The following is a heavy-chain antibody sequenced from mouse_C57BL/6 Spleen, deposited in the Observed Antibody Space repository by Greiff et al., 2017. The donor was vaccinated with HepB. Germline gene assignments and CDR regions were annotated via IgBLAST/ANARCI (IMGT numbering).Heavy chain of an antibody. CDR1: GYTFTSYD. J-gene: IGHJ2*01. CDR3: AREGVYYGYDGPLDY. V-gene: IGHV1-85*01. Sequence: VQLQQSGPELVKPGASVKLSCKASGYTFTSYDINWVKQRPGQGLEWIGWIYPRDGSTKYNEKFKGKATLTVDTSSSTAYMELHSLTSEDSAVYFCAREGVYYGYDGPLDYWGQGTTLTVSS. CDR2: IYPRDGST. D-gene: IGHD2-2*01.